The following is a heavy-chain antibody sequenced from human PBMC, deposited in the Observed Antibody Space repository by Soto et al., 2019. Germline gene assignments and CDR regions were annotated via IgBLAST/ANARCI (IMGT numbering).Heavy chain of an antibody. CDR2: IYYSGST. Sequence: PSETLSLTCPVSGGSVSSDIYYWTWIRQHPGKGLEWIGYIYYSGSTYYNPSLKSRVTISVDTSKNQFSLKLSSVTAADTAVYYCARSTSGSYFYYYYGMDVWGQGTTVTVSS. CDR3: ARSTSGSYFYYYYGMDV. V-gene: IGHV4-31*03. CDR1: GGSVSSDIYY. D-gene: IGHD1-26*01. J-gene: IGHJ6*02.